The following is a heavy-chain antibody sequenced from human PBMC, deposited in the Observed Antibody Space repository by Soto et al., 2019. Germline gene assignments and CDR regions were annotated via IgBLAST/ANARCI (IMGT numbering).Heavy chain of an antibody. J-gene: IGHJ4*02. V-gene: IGHV4-61*08. D-gene: IGHD6-13*01. CDR3: ARGSTGYSSSWYRY. CDR1: GGSISSGGYS. CDR2: SYYSRSS. Sequence: SETLSLTCAFAGGSISSGGYSWSWIRQPPVKGLEWIGYSYYSRSSNYNPSLQSRVTISVDTSKNQFSLKLSSVTAADTAVYYCARGSTGYSSSWYRYWGQGTLVTVSS.